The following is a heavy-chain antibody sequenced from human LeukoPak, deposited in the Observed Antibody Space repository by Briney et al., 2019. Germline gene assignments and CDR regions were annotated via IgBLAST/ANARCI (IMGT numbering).Heavy chain of an antibody. CDR2: INGSGGST. D-gene: IGHD3-10*01. V-gene: IGHV3-23*01. CDR1: GFTFSSYA. J-gene: IGHJ4*02. CDR3: AKEMMVRRDPFDY. Sequence: GGSLRLSCAASGFTFSSYAMSWVRQAPGKGLEWVSAINGSGGSTYYADSVKGRFTISRDNSKNTLYLQMNSLRAEDAAVYYCAKEMMVRRDPFDYWAQGTLVSVSS.